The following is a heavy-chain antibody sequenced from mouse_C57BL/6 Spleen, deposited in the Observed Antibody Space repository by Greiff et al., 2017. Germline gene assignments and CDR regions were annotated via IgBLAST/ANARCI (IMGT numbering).Heavy chain of an antibody. Sequence: VQLQQPGAELVKPGASVKLSCKASGYTFTSYWMQWVKQRPGQGLEWIGEIDPSDSYTNYNQKFKGKATLTVDTSSSTAYMQLSSLTSEDSAVYYCARKGVLGYAMDYWGQGTSVTVSS. D-gene: IGHD4-1*01. CDR1: GYTFTSYW. CDR3: ARKGVLGYAMDY. CDR2: IDPSDSYT. V-gene: IGHV1-50*01. J-gene: IGHJ4*01.